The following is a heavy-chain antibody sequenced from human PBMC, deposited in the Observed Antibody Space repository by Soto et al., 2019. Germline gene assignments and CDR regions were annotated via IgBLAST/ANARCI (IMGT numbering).Heavy chain of an antibody. V-gene: IGHV3-30-3*01. J-gene: IGHJ6*02. CDR3: ARVLWAGGYDYPDYYYYYGMDV. D-gene: IGHD5-12*01. Sequence: QVQLVESGGGVVQPGRSLRLSCAASGFTFSSYAMHWVRQAPGKGLEWVAVISYDGSNKYYADSVKGRFTISRDNSKNTLYLQMNRLRAEDTAVYYCARVLWAGGYDYPDYYYYYGMDVWGQGTTVTVSS. CDR2: ISYDGSNK. CDR1: GFTFSSYA.